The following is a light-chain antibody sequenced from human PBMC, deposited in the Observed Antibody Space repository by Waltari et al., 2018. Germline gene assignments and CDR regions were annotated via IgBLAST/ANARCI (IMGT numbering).Light chain of an antibody. Sequence: QSALTQPASVSGSPGQAITIPCTGTSGDVGGYNFVSWYQQHPGKAPKLVIYDVSARPSGVSDRFSGSKSGITASLTISGLQAEDEADYYCSSYTSSRTRVFGRGTKLTVL. V-gene: IGLV2-14*01. CDR1: SGDVGGYNF. J-gene: IGLJ3*02. CDR3: SSYTSSRTRV. CDR2: DVS.